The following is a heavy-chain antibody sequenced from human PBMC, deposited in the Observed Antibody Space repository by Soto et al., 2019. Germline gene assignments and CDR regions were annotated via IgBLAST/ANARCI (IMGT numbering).Heavy chain of an antibody. J-gene: IGHJ4*02. CDR1: GFTFSSYS. V-gene: IGHV3-48*02. Sequence: GGSLRLSCAASGFTFSSYSMNWVRQAPGKGLEWVSYISSSSSTIYYADSVKGRFTISRDNAKNSLYLQMNSLRDEDTAVYYCARVLAARTSRDFAYWGQGTLVTVSS. CDR2: ISSSSSTI. CDR3: ARVLAARTSRDFAY. D-gene: IGHD6-6*01.